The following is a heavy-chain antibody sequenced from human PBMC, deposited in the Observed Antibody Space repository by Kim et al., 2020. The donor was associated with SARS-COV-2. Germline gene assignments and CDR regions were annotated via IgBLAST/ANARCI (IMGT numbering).Heavy chain of an antibody. V-gene: IGHV1-3*01. D-gene: IGHD2-2*01. J-gene: IGHJ4*02. CDR3: ARGYCSSTSCYDY. Sequence: SQKFQGRVTITRDTSASTAYMELSSLRSEDTAGYYCARGYCSSTSCYDYWGQGTLVTVSS.